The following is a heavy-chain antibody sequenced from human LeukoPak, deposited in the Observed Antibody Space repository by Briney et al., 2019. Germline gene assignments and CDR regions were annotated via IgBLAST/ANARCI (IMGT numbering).Heavy chain of an antibody. Sequence: PGGSLRLSCAASGFTFSDYYMSWIRQAPGKGLEWVSYISSSGSTIYYADSVKGRFTISRDNAKNSLYLQMNSLRAEDTAVYYCARDHRPKHYYYYGMDVWGQGTTVTVSS. J-gene: IGHJ6*02. CDR1: GFTFSDYY. CDR2: ISSSGSTI. V-gene: IGHV3-11*01. D-gene: IGHD6-6*01. CDR3: ARDHRPKHYYYYGMDV.